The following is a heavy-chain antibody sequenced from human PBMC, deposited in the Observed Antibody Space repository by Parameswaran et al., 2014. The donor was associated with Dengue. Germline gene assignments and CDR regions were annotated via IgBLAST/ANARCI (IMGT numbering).Heavy chain of an antibody. J-gene: IGHJ4*02. D-gene: IGHD2-21*01. CDR2: IYYDGST. CDR3: AAYIATPKDLFDS. Sequence: WIRQPPGKGLEWIGSIYYDGSTYYNPSFKSRVTISVDTSKNQFSLKLKSVTAADTAVYYCAAYIATPKDLFDSWGQGILVTVSS. V-gene: IGHV4-39*01.